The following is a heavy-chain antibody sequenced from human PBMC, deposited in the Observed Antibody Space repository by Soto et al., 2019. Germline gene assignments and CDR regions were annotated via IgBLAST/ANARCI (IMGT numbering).Heavy chain of an antibody. V-gene: IGHV3-23*01. CDR2: ISGSGGST. J-gene: IGHJ4*02. Sequence: GGSLGLSCAASGFTLRSYAMSWVRQAPGKGLEWVSAISGSGGSTYYADSVKGRFTISRDNSKNTLYLQMNSLRAEDTAVYYCAKVRDFWSGPKSTSGGFDYWGQGTLVTVSS. D-gene: IGHD3-3*01. CDR3: AKVRDFWSGPKSTSGGFDY. CDR1: GFTLRSYA.